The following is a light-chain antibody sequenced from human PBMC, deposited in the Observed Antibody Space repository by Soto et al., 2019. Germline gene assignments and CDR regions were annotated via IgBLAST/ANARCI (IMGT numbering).Light chain of an antibody. Sequence: QSALTQPRSVSGSPGQSVTISCTGTSSDVGGRDYVSWYQQKPGKAPKLMISEVYKRPSGVPDRFSGSKSANTAYLTISGLQADDEADYFCCSYAGSYTYVFGTGTKLTVL. V-gene: IGLV2-11*02. CDR1: SSDVGGRDY. J-gene: IGLJ1*01. CDR2: EVY. CDR3: CSYAGSYTYV.